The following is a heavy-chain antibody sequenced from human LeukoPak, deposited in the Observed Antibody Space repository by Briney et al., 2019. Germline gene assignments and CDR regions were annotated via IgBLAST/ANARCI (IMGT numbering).Heavy chain of an antibody. CDR1: GYTFTSYG. V-gene: IGHV1-18*01. CDR2: ISAYNGNT. CDR3: ARDYKGTMVRGVGVDY. D-gene: IGHD3-10*01. J-gene: IGHJ4*02. Sequence: ASVKVSCKASGYTFTSYGISWVRQAPGQGLEWMGWISAYNGNTNYAQKLQGRVTMTKDTSTSTAYMELRSLRSDDTAVYYCARDYKGTMVRGVGVDYWGQGTLVTVSP.